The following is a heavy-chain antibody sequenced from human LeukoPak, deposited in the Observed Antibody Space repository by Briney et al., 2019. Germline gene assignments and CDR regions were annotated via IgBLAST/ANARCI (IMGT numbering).Heavy chain of an antibody. V-gene: IGHV4-59*01. CDR1: GGSISSYY. CDR3: ARGGTNFDY. CDR2: IYYSGST. Sequence: SETLSLTCTVSGGSISSYYWSWIRQPPGKGLEWIGYIYYSGSTNYNPSLKSRVTISVDTSKNQFSLKLSSVTAADTAVYYCARGGTNFDYWGQGTLVTVSS. J-gene: IGHJ4*02. D-gene: IGHD1-7*01.